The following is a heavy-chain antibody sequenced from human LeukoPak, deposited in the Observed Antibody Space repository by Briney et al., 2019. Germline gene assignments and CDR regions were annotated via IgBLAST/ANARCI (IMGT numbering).Heavy chain of an antibody. CDR2: ISSSSSYI. J-gene: IGHJ4*02. Sequence: GGSLRLSCAASGFTFSSYSMNWVRQAPGKGLEWVSSISSSSSYIYYADSVKGRFTISGDNAKNSLYLQMNSLRAEDTAVYYCARDQDQYYDSSGYFPYWGQGTLVTVSS. CDR3: ARDQDQYYDSSGYFPY. V-gene: IGHV3-21*01. D-gene: IGHD3-22*01. CDR1: GFTFSSYS.